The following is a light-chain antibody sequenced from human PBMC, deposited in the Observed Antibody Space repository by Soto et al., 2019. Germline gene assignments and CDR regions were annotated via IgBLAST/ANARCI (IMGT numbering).Light chain of an antibody. CDR3: QQYGRSPGLFT. J-gene: IGKJ3*01. CDR1: QSLSDY. CDR2: DAS. V-gene: IGKV3-20*01. Sequence: EIVLTQSPATLSLSPGERATLSCRASQSLSDYLAWYQQKPGQAPRLLIYDASSRATGIPDRFSGSGSGTDFTLTISRLEPEDFAVYYCQQYGRSPGLFTFGPGTKVDIK.